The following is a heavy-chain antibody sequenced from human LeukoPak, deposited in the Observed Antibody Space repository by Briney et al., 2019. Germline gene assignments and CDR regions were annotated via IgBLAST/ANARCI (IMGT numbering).Heavy chain of an antibody. V-gene: IGHV5-51*01. CDR3: ARDVGKWFDT. CDR1: GYSFSRYW. CDR2: IYPGDSDT. Sequence: GGALKDSRKGFGYSFSRYWIARGRQIPGKGLEWMGIIYPGDSDTRYSPSFQGQVTISADKSISTAYLQWSSLKASDTAMYYCARDVGKWFDTWGQGTLVTVSS. D-gene: IGHD1-26*01. J-gene: IGHJ5*02.